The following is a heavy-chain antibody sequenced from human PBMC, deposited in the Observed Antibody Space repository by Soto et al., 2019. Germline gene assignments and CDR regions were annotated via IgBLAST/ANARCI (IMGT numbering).Heavy chain of an antibody. CDR2: IYSGGDT. CDR3: ATRMTTAPY. CDR1: GLAVSANY. J-gene: IGHJ4*02. D-gene: IGHD4-17*01. Sequence: EAHLVGSGGGLVQPGGSLRLSCAASGLAVSANYLSWVRQAPGMGLEWVSLIYSGGDTDYADSVRGRFTISRDNSKNTLYLQMNSLKAEDTAVYYCATRMTTAPYWGQGALVNVSS. V-gene: IGHV3-66*01.